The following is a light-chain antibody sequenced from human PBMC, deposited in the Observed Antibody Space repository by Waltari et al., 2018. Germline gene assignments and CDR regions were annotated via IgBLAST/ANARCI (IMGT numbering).Light chain of an antibody. CDR2: EVS. CDR3: LSYTNTAARV. CDR1: SSDVGAFNY. Sequence: QSALTQPASVSGSPGQSITISCPGTSSDVGAFNYVPWYQHHPGKAPKLMIYEVSNRPSGVSNRFSGSKSGNTASLTISGLQAEDEADYYCLSYTNTAARVFGGGTKLTVL. J-gene: IGLJ3*02. V-gene: IGLV2-14*01.